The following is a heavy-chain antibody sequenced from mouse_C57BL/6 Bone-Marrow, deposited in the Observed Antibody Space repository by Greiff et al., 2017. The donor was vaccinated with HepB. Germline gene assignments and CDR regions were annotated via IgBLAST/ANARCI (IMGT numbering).Heavy chain of an antibody. V-gene: IGHV1-64*01. CDR2: IHPNSGST. CDR3: AREGYYGSSGGYFDV. CDR1: GYTFTSYW. J-gene: IGHJ1*03. D-gene: IGHD1-1*01. Sequence: QVQLQQPGAELVKPGASVKLSCKASGYTFTSYWMHWVKQRPGQGLEWIGMIHPNSGSTNYNEKFKSKATLTVDKSSSTAYMQLSSLTSEDSAVYYCAREGYYGSSGGYFDVWGTGTTVTVSS.